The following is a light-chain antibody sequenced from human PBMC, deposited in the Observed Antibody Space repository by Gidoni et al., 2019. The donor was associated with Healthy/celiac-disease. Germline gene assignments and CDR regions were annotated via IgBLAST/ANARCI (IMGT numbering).Light chain of an antibody. V-gene: IGKV3-20*01. CDR1: QSVSSSY. Sequence: EIVLTQSPGTLSLSPGERATLSCRASQSVSSSYLAWYQQKPGQAPRLLIYGASSSATGIPDRFSGSGSGTDFTLTISRLEPEDFAVHYCQQYGSSPRLTFGGGTKVEIK. CDR2: GAS. CDR3: QQYGSSPRLT. J-gene: IGKJ4*01.